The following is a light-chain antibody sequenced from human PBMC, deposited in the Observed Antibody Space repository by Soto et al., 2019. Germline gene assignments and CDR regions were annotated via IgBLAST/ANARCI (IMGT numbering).Light chain of an antibody. Sequence: DIQMTQSPSTLSASVGDRVTITCRASQRISRWLAWYQQKPGKAPKLLIRDASTLDGGVPSRFSGSGSGTEFTLTVSSLQPDDFSTYYCQQYESYPFTFGPGTKVSIK. CDR3: QQYESYPFT. CDR1: QRISRW. CDR2: DAS. J-gene: IGKJ3*01. V-gene: IGKV1-5*01.